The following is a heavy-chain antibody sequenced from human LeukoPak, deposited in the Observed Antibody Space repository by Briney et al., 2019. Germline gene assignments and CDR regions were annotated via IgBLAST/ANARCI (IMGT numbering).Heavy chain of an antibody. Sequence: GGSLRLSCAASGFTFDDYAMHWVRQAPGKGLEWVSGISWNSGSIGYADSVKGRFTISRDNAKNSLYLQMNSLRAEDTALYYCAKDTTGRYGGKYYYYGMDVWGQGTLVTVSS. CDR1: GFTFDDYA. J-gene: IGHJ6*02. CDR3: AKDTTGRYGGKYYYYGMDV. V-gene: IGHV3-9*01. CDR2: ISWNSGSI. D-gene: IGHD3-16*01.